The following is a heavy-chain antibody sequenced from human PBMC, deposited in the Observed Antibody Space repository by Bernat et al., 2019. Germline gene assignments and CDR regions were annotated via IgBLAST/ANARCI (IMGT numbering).Heavy chain of an antibody. CDR1: GFTFSSYA. D-gene: IGHD5-12*01. V-gene: IGHV3-23*01. CDR2: ISGSGGST. J-gene: IGHJ3*02. CDR3: AKANPGGYSGYDPSDAFDI. Sequence: EVQLLESGGGLVQPGGSLRLSCAASGFTFSSYAMSWVRQAPGKGLEWVSAISGSGGSTYYADSVKGRFTISRDNSKNTLYLQMNSLRAEDTAVYYCAKANPGGYSGYDPSDAFDIWGQGTMVTVSS.